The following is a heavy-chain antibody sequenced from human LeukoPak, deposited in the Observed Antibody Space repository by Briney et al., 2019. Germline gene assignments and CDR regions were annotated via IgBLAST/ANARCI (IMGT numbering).Heavy chain of an antibody. V-gene: IGHV3-7*04. Sequence: GGSLRLSCAASGFTFNDYWMSWVRQAPGKGLEWVANIKQDGSEKYYVDSVKGRFTISRDNAKNSLYLQMNSLRAEDTAVYYCAREPYAEEVDYWGQGTLVTVSS. CDR3: AREPYAEEVDY. D-gene: IGHD4-17*01. CDR1: GFTFNDYW. CDR2: IKQDGSEK. J-gene: IGHJ4*02.